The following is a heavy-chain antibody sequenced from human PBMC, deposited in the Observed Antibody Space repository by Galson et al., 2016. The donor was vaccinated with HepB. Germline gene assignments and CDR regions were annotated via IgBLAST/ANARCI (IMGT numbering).Heavy chain of an antibody. CDR3: ARAYQYTLDY. CDR1: GLTFSRFW. Sequence: SLRLSCAASGLTFSRFWMTWVRQAPGKGLEWVANIHQDGSEKHYSDSVRGRFTISSDNAKNSLYLQMNSLRAEDTAVYFCARAYQYTLDYWGQGTLVTVSS. V-gene: IGHV3-7*04. J-gene: IGHJ4*02. CDR2: IHQDGSEK. D-gene: IGHD1-1*01.